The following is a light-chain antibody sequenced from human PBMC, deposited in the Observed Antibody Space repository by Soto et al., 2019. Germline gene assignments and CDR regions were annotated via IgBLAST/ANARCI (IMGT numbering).Light chain of an antibody. CDR2: DAA. CDR1: QSVSDY. V-gene: IGKV3-11*01. J-gene: IGKJ5*01. Sequence: EIVLTQSPATLSLSPGERATLSCRASQSVSDYLAWYQQKPGQAPRLLIYDAANRATGIPARFNGSGSGTDFILTISDLEPEDFADYYCQQRNHWSPITFGQGTRLEIK. CDR3: QQRNHWSPIT.